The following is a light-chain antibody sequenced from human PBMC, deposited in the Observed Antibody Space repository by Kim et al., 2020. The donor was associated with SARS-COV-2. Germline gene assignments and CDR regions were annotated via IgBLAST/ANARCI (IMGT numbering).Light chain of an antibody. Sequence: QSALTQPASVSGSPGQSITISCTGTSSDVGGYNSVSWYQQLPGKAPKLMIYDVSNRPSGVSNRFSGSKSGNTASLTIPGLQAEDEADYYCSSYTTSSTLVVFGGGTQLTVL. CDR2: DVS. CDR3: SSYTTSSTLVV. CDR1: SSDVGGYNS. J-gene: IGLJ2*01. V-gene: IGLV2-14*03.